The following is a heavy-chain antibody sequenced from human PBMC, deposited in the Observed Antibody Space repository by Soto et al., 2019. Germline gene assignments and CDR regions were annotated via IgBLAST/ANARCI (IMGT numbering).Heavy chain of an antibody. D-gene: IGHD5-12*01. CDR3: ARPIRDGYNLDAFDI. Sequence: AEVSCKLSGYTLTDLSMYWVRQETGKGLEWMGGFDPEDGETIYAQKFQGRVTMTEDKSTSTAYMELSSLRSEDTAVYYCARPIRDGYNLDAFDIWGQGTMVPVSS. V-gene: IGHV1-24*01. CDR2: FDPEDGET. CDR1: GYTLTDLS. J-gene: IGHJ3*02.